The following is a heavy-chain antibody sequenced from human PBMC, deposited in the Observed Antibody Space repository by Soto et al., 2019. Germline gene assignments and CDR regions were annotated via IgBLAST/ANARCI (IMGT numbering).Heavy chain of an antibody. CDR2: IYWDDDK. J-gene: IGHJ4*02. Sequence: QITLKESGPTLVKPTQTLTLTCTVSGFSLSTSGVGVGWIRQTPGTALEWLALIYWDDDKRYSPSLNSRLTSTKDPSQTQVVLPMTNMDTVDTATYYCAHAREAALFDYWGQGTLVTVSS. CDR1: GFSLSTSGVG. CDR3: AHAREAALFDY. V-gene: IGHV2-5*02. D-gene: IGHD6-6*01.